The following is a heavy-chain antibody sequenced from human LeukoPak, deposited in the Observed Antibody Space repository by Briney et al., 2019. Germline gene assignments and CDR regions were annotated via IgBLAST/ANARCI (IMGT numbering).Heavy chain of an antibody. D-gene: IGHD6-13*01. CDR3: AKFGSSSWYAMDH. CDR1: GFAFSSYA. J-gene: IGHJ4*02. CDR2: LSGSGDYT. V-gene: IGHV3-23*01. Sequence: GGSLRLSCAASGFAFSSYAMTWVRQAPGKGLEWVSGLSGSGDYTYYADSVRGRFTISRDNSKNTLYLQMNSLRAEDTAVYYCAKFGSSSWYAMDHWGQGTLVTVSS.